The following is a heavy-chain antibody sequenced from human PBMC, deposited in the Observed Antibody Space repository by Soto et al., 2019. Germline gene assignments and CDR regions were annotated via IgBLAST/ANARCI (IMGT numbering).Heavy chain of an antibody. Sequence: GESLKISCKGSGYSFTSYWISWVSQMPGKGLEWMGRIDPSDSYTNYSPSFQGHVTITADESTSTAYMELSSLRSEDTAVYYCARVWSLEPTSSLDYWGQGTLVTVSS. CDR3: ARVWSLEPTSSLDY. CDR1: GYSFTSYW. CDR2: IDPSDSYT. J-gene: IGHJ4*02. D-gene: IGHD1-1*01. V-gene: IGHV5-10-1*01.